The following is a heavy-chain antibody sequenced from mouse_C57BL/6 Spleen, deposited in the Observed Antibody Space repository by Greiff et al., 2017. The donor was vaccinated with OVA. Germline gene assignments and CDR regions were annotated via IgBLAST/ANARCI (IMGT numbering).Heavy chain of an antibody. Sequence: EVKLMESGAELVRPGSSVKMSCKTSGYTFTSYGINWVKQRPGQGLEWIGYIYIGNGYTEYNEKFKGKATLTSDTSSSTAYMQLSSLTSEDSAIYFCARNAMVSTLDFDYWGQGITLTVSS. CDR2: IYIGNGYT. V-gene: IGHV1-58*01. J-gene: IGHJ2*01. CDR3: ARNAMVSTLDFDY. CDR1: GYTFTSYG. D-gene: IGHD2-3*01.